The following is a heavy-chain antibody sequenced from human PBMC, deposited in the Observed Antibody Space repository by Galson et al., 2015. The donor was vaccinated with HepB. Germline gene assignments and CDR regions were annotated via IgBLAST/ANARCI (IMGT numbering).Heavy chain of an antibody. CDR2: ISVSGDST. Sequence: SLRLSCAASGFTLSDYIMTWVRQAPGKGLEWVSGISVSGDSTFYADSVKGRFTISRDTSKNTVYLQLNSLRVEDTAVYYCARDASATPEYYWGQGTLVTVSS. CDR1: GFTLSDYI. V-gene: IGHV3-23*01. D-gene: IGHD2-15*01. CDR3: ARDASATPEYY. J-gene: IGHJ4*02.